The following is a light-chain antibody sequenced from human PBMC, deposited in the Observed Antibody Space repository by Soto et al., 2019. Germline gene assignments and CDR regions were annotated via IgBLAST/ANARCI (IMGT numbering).Light chain of an antibody. CDR2: GAS. V-gene: IGKV3-20*01. Sequence: IVLTQSPATLSLSPGERATLSCRASHTFIMYLAWYQQKPGQPPRLLIYGASTRATGIPDRFSGSGSGTDFTLTISRLEPDYSAVYYCQQYGRSPTWTFGQGTKVDIK. CDR1: HTFIMY. J-gene: IGKJ1*01. CDR3: QQYGRSPTWT.